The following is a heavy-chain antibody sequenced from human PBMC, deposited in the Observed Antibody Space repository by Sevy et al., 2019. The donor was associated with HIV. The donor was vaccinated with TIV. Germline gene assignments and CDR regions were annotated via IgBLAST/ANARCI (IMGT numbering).Heavy chain of an antibody. CDR1: GYTLTQLS. J-gene: IGHJ4*02. CDR2: FDPEDGET. CDR3: ATTKDYYESSGSPFDY. D-gene: IGHD3-22*01. V-gene: IGHV1-24*01. Sequence: ASVKVSCKVSGYTLTQLSMHWVRQAPGKGLEWMGSFDPEDGETLYAQKFQGRVTMTEDTSTDTAYMELSSLRSDDTAIYYCATTKDYYESSGSPFDYWGQGTLVTVSS.